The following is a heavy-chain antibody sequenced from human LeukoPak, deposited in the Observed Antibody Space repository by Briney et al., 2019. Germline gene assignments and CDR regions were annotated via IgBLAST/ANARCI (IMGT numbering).Heavy chain of an antibody. CDR2: MNPNSGNT. V-gene: IGHV1-8*01. D-gene: IGHD6-6*01. J-gene: IGHJ5*02. CDR3: ARRRIAARRGLWFDP. Sequence: GASVKVSCKASGGTFRSYDINWVRQATGQGLEWMGWMNPNSGNTGYAQKFQGRVTMTRNTSISTAYMELSSLRSEDTAVYYCARRRIAARRGLWFDPWGQGTLVTVSS. CDR1: GGTFRSYD.